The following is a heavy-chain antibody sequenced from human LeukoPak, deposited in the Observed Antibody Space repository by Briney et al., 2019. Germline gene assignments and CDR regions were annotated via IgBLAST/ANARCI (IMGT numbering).Heavy chain of an antibody. CDR3: ARDLGTGYPDY. Sequence: ASVKVSCKASGYTFTGYYMHWVRQAPGQGLEWMGWINPNSGGTNYAQKFQGRVTMTRDMSTSTVYMELSSLRSEDTAVYYCARDLGTGYPDYWGQGTLVTVSS. CDR1: GYTFTGYY. V-gene: IGHV1-2*02. J-gene: IGHJ4*02. CDR2: INPNSGGT. D-gene: IGHD3/OR15-3a*01.